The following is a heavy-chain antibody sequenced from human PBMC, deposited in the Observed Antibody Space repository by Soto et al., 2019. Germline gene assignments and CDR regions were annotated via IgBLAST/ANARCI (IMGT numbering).Heavy chain of an antibody. CDR1: GDSISSHY. Sequence: SETLSLTCSVSGDSISSHYWSWIRQPPGKGLEWIGYISYSGSTTYNPSLKSRVTIFIHTSGNQFSLSLSSVTAADTAVYFCARARYVLTGHYKGGYYYFDYWGQGTPVTVSS. V-gene: IGHV4-59*11. CDR2: ISYSGST. CDR3: ARARYVLTGHYKGGYYYFDY. D-gene: IGHD3-9*01. J-gene: IGHJ4*02.